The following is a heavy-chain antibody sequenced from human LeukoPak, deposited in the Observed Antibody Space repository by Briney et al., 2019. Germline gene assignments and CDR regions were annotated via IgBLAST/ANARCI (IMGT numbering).Heavy chain of an antibody. CDR1: GYTLTELS. J-gene: IGHJ4*02. D-gene: IGHD4-11*01. CDR2: FDPEDGET. CDR3: ATNDLLAVTGGEFDY. V-gene: IGHV1-24*01. Sequence: ASVKVSCKVSGYTLTELSMHWVRQAPGKGLEWMGGFDPEDGETIYAQKFQGRVTMTEDTSTDTAYMELSSLRSEDTAVYYCATNDLLAVTGGEFDYWGQGTLVTVFS.